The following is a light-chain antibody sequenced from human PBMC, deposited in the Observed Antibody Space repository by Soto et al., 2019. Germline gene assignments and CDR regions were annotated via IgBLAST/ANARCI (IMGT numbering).Light chain of an antibody. Sequence: DIQMTQSPSTLSASVGDRVTITCRASQSINSWLAWYQQKPGKAPNPLIYKASSLESGVPSRFSGSASGTEFSLTISSLQPDDFATYYCQQYNESPWTFGQGTKVEIK. CDR3: QQYNESPWT. J-gene: IGKJ1*01. CDR1: QSINSW. CDR2: KAS. V-gene: IGKV1-5*03.